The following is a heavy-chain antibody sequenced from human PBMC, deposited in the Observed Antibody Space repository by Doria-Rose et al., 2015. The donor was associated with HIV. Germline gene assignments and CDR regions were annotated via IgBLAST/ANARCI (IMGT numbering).Heavy chain of an antibody. D-gene: IGHD6-13*01. J-gene: IGHJ4*02. CDR1: GVSLSSPGMG. Sequence: QVTLKESGPVLVKPTETLTLTCTVSGVSLSSPGMGVSWIRQPPGKALEWLANIFSDDERSYTTSLQSRLTIARGTSKSQVVLTMTDMDPVDTATYYCARIKRSRWYHKYYFDFWGQGTLVIVSA. CDR3: ARIKRSRWYHKYYFDF. V-gene: IGHV2-26*01. CDR2: IFSDDER.